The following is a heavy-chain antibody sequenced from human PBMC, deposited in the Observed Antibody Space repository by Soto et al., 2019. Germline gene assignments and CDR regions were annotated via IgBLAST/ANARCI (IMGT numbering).Heavy chain of an antibody. CDR3: ARAQFYSGSGNYNNLMFDA. CDR2: MYHSGTF. J-gene: IGHJ5*02. CDR1: GGSIGGVGYS. D-gene: IGHD3-10*01. Sequence: SETLSLTCAVSGGSIGGVGYSWSWIRQPPGGGLEWIGYMYHSGTFLKSPSLKTRLTMSLDMSKNQFSLTLNSMTAADTAVYYCARAQFYSGSGNYNNLMFDAWGQGIKVTVSS. V-gene: IGHV4-30-2*01.